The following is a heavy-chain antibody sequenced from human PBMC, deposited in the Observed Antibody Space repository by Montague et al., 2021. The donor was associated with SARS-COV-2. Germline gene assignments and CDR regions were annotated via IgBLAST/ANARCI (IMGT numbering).Heavy chain of an antibody. CDR2: IWYDGSNE. CDR3: ARGSVGGYYFDY. V-gene: IGHV3-33*01. Sequence: SRRISCAASVFIFSSYGMHLVRQAPGKGLEWVAHIWYDGSNENYLDSVKGRFTISRDNFKNTLYLQMNSLRAEDTAIYYCARGSVGGYYFDYWGQGTLVTVSS. D-gene: IGHD1-26*01. CDR1: VFIFSSYG. J-gene: IGHJ4*02.